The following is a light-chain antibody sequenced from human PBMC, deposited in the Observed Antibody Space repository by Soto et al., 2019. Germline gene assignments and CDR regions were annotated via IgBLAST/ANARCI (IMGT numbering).Light chain of an antibody. J-gene: IGLJ3*02. CDR1: SSDVGGYNY. V-gene: IGLV2-8*01. Sequence: QSALTQPPSASGSPGQSVTISCTGTSSDVGGYNYVSWYQQHPGKAPKLMIYEVIKRPSGVPDRFSGSKSGNMASLTVSGLQGEDEADYYCSSYGGSNNLVFGGGTKLTVL. CDR2: EVI. CDR3: SSYGGSNNLV.